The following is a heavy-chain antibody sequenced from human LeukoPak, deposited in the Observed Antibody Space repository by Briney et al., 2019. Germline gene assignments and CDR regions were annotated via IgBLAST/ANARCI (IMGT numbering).Heavy chain of an antibody. CDR3: ARLNYYDSSGYYYGWGFDY. Sequence: SETLSLTCTVSGGSISSYYWSWIRQPPGKGLEWIGYTYYSGSTKYNPSLKSRVTISVDTSKNQFSLKLSSVTAADTAVYYCARLNYYDSSGYYYGWGFDYWGQGTLVTVSS. D-gene: IGHD3-22*01. CDR1: GGSISSYY. CDR2: TYYSGST. J-gene: IGHJ4*02. V-gene: IGHV4-59*01.